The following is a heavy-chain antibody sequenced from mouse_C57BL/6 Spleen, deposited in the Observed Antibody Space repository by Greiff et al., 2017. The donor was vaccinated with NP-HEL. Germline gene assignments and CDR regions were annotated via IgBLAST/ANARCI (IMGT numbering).Heavy chain of an antibody. CDR3: ARSWNNWFYAMDY. Sequence: QVQLQQPGAELVMPGASVKLSCKASGYTFTSYWMHWVKQRPGQGLEWIGEIDPSDSYTNYNQKFKGKSTLTVDKSSSTAYMQLSSLTSEDSAVYYCARSWNNWFYAMDYWGQGTSVTVSS. D-gene: IGHD4-1*01. CDR1: GYTFTSYW. V-gene: IGHV1-69*01. J-gene: IGHJ4*01. CDR2: IDPSDSYT.